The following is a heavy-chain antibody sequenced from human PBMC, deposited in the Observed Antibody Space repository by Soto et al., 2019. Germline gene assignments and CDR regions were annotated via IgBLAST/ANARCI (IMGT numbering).Heavy chain of an antibody. D-gene: IGHD4-17*01. Sequence: EVQLVETGGGLIQPGGSLRLSCAASGFTVSSNYMSWVRQAPGKGLEWVSVIYSGGSTYYADSVKGRFTISRDNSKNTLYLQMNSLRAEDTAVYYCARDLLVGYGDYFTDYWGQGTLVTVSS. CDR3: ARDLLVGYGDYFTDY. CDR1: GFTVSSNY. V-gene: IGHV3-53*02. CDR2: IYSGGST. J-gene: IGHJ4*02.